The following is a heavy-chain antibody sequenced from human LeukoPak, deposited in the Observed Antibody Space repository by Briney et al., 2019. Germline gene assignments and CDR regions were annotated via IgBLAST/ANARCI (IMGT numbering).Heavy chain of an antibody. CDR2: INQDGSEK. CDR3: ARLIRWQLLYPSAMDV. V-gene: IGHV3-7*03. Sequence: PGGSLRLSCAASGFTFSSYWMSWVRQAPGKGLEWVANINQDGSEKNSVDSVKGRFTLSRDNAKNSLYLQMNSLRAEDTALYYCARLIRWQLLYPSAMDVWGKGTTVTVSS. J-gene: IGHJ6*03. D-gene: IGHD2-2*02. CDR1: GFTFSSYW.